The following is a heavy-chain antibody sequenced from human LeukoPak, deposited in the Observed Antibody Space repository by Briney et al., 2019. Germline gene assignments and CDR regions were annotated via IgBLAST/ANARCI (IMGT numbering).Heavy chain of an antibody. CDR1: GYTFTDYY. D-gene: IGHD3-16*02. V-gene: IGHV1-2*02. J-gene: IGHJ4*02. CDR2: INPNSGGT. CDR3: ARVYYDYVWGSYRFDY. Sequence: ASVKVSCKASGYTFTDYYMHWVRQAPGQGLEWMGWINPNSGGTNYAQKFQGRVTMTRDTSISTAYMELSRLRSDDTAVYYCARVYYDYVWGSYRFDYWGQGTLVTVSS.